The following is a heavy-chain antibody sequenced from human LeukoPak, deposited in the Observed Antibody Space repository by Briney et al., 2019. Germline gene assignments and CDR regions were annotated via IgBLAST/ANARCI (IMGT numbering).Heavy chain of an antibody. V-gene: IGHV3-48*04. CDR2: ISSSSSTI. CDR3: ARDSSPCTLRGSGDCYWSAAFDI. CDR1: GFTFSSYS. J-gene: IGHJ3*02. D-gene: IGHD2-21*02. Sequence: GGSLRLSCAASGFTFSSYSMNWVRQAPGKGLEWVSYISSSSSTIYYADSVKGRFTISRDNAKNSLYLHMNSLRAEDTAVYYCARDSSPCTLRGSGDCYWSAAFDIWGQGTMVTVSS.